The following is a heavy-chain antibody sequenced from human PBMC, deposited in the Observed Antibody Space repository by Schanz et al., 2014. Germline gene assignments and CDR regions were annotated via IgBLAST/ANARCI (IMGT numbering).Heavy chain of an antibody. CDR1: GFTFSRFG. CDR2: MSWNAGSL. Sequence: VQLVESGGGVVRPGRSLRLSCATSGFTFSRFGMHWVRQAPGKGPEWVSGMSWNAGSLGYGDSVKGRFTISRDNAKNSLYLQMNSLRAEDTALYYCARDTAQSCIGPSCFEYFQHWGQGALVTVSS. J-gene: IGHJ1*01. V-gene: IGHV3-9*01. CDR3: ARDTAQSCIGPSCFEYFQH. D-gene: IGHD2-2*01.